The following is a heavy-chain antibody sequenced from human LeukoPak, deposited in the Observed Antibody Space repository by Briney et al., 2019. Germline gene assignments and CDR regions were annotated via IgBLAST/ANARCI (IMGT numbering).Heavy chain of an antibody. Sequence: ASVKVSCKASGGTFSSYAISWVRQAPGQGLEWMGIINPSGGSTSYAQKFQGRVTMTRDTSTSTVYMELSSLRSEDTAVYYCARGFHTAKAMNYWGQGTLVTVSS. D-gene: IGHD5-18*01. CDR1: GGTFSSYA. J-gene: IGHJ4*02. CDR2: INPSGGST. CDR3: ARGFHTAKAMNY. V-gene: IGHV1-46*01.